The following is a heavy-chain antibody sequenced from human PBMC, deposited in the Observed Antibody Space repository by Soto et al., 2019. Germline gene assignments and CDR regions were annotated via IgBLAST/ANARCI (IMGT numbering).Heavy chain of an antibody. J-gene: IGHJ4*02. CDR1: GGSIDTYY. V-gene: IGHV4-59*12. D-gene: IGHD6-19*01. Sequence: SETLSLTCTVSGGSIDTYYWSWIRQPPGKGLEWIGYIYNSGSTNYNPSLKSRVSISVDTSKNQFSLEIYSVTASDTAIYYCARDPGRAVALDWGEGTLVTAPQ. CDR2: IYNSGST. CDR3: ARDPGRAVALD.